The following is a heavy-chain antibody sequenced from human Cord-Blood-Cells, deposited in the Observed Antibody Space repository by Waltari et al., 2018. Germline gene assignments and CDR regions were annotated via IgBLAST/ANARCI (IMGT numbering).Heavy chain of an antibody. J-gene: IGHJ5*02. CDR1: GGSISSSSYY. D-gene: IGHD6-6*01. V-gene: IGHV4-39*01. CDR2: IYYSGGT. Sequence: QLQLQESGPGLVKPSETLSLTCTVSGGSISSSSYYWGWIRQPPGKGLEWIGSIYYSGGTYYHPSLKSRVTISVDTSKNQFSLKLSSVTAADTAVYYCASEYSSSSNWFDPWGQGTLVTVSS. CDR3: ASEYSSSSNWFDP.